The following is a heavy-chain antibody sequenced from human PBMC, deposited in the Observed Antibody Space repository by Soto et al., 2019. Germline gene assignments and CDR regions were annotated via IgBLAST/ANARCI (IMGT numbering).Heavy chain of an antibody. Sequence: LSLTCTVSGGSISSGGYYWSWIRQHPGKGLEWIGYIYYSGSTYYNPSLKSRVTISVDTSKNQFSLKLSSVTAADTAVYYCARDRIQNYYGSGSYYTDRFSDYWGQGTLVTVSS. CDR3: ARDRIQNYYGSGSYYTDRFSDY. V-gene: IGHV4-31*03. CDR2: IYYSGST. CDR1: GGSISSGGYY. J-gene: IGHJ4*02. D-gene: IGHD3-10*01.